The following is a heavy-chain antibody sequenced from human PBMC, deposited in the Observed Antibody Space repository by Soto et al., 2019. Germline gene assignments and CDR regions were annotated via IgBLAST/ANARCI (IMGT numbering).Heavy chain of an antibody. D-gene: IGHD2-15*01. CDR1: GYTFTGYY. CDR2: INPNSGGT. CDR3: ARDHRYSGGSCYPIYYYYVMDV. J-gene: IGHJ6*02. V-gene: IGHV1-2*04. Sequence: ASVKVSFKASGYTFTGYYMHWVRQAPGQGLEWMGWINPNSGGTNYAQKFQGWVTMTRDTSISTAYMELSRLRSDDTAVYYCARDHRYSGGSCYPIYYYYVMDVWGQGTTVTVSS.